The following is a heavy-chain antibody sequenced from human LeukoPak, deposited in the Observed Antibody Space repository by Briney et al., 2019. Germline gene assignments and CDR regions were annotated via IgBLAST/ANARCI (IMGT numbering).Heavy chain of an antibody. CDR1: GGSISSGGYY. D-gene: IGHD3-10*01. CDR2: IYYSGST. Sequence: PSETLSLTCTVSGGSISSGGYYWSWIRQHPGKGLEWIGYIYYSGSTYYNPSHKSRVTISVDTSKNQFSLKLSSVTAADTAVYYCARGQGVTMVRGALIAWFDPWGQGTLVTVSS. J-gene: IGHJ5*02. CDR3: ARGQGVTMVRGALIAWFDP. V-gene: IGHV4-31*03.